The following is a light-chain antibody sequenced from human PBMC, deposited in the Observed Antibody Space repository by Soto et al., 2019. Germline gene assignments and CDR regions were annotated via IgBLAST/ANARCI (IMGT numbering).Light chain of an antibody. CDR3: QIWGAGIVV. J-gene: IGLJ2*01. Sequence: QLVLTQSPSASASLGASVKLTCTLSSGHSNYAIAWHQQQSEKGPRYLMKLNSDGSHSKGDGLPDRFSGSSSGAERYLTIASLQSEDEADYYCQIWGAGIVVFGGGTKLTVL. CDR1: SGHSNYA. V-gene: IGLV4-69*01. CDR2: LNSDGSH.